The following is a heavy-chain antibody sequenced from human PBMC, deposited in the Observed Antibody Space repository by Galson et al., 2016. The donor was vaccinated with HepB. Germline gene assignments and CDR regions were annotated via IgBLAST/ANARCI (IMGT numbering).Heavy chain of an antibody. D-gene: IGHD5-24*01. CDR1: GDRVTSANLC. CDR2: TYYRSKWFN. CDR3: TRGYMQNGMNV. J-gene: IGHJ6*02. Sequence: CAIFGDRVTSANLCWNWIRQSPSRGLAWLGRTYYRSKWFNAYAASVKSRITVTSDTSKNQFSLQLDSVTPDDTATYFCTRGYMQNGMNVWGQGTTVTVS. V-gene: IGHV6-1*01.